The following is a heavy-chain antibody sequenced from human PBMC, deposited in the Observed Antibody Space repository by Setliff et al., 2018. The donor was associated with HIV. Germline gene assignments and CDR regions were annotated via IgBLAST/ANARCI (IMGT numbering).Heavy chain of an antibody. CDR2: VNPSGIT. J-gene: IGHJ6*03. Sequence: PSETLSLTCALYGGSFSGYYWSWIRQSPGKGLEWIGEVNPSGITNYNPPLKSRVTISLDTSKSQFSLNLSSVTAADTAVYYCAREVKLTPYRHYYYYMDVWGKGITVTVSS. D-gene: IGHD3-16*01. V-gene: IGHV4-34*01. CDR1: GGSFSGYY. CDR3: AREVKLTPYRHYYYYMDV.